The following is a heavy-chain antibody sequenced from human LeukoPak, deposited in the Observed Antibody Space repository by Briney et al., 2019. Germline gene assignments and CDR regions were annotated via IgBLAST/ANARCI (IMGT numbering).Heavy chain of an antibody. Sequence: SVKVSCKTSGYIFTTYFVHWVRQAPGQGLEWMGGIIPIFGTANYAQKFQGRVTITTDESTSTAYMELSSLRSEDTAVYYCARGRAAAGTGWFDPWGQGTLVTVSS. CDR1: GYIFTTYF. CDR2: IIPIFGTA. J-gene: IGHJ5*02. CDR3: ARGRAAAGTGWFDP. V-gene: IGHV1-69*05. D-gene: IGHD6-13*01.